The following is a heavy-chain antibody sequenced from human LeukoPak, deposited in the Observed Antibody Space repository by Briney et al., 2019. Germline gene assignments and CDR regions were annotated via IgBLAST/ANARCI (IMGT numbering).Heavy chain of an antibody. CDR3: ARESGKFDY. V-gene: IGHV3-74*01. J-gene: IGHJ4*02. Sequence: GGSLRLSCAASGFTFSDYWMHWVRQAPGKWLMWVSRINDHGNNTNYVDSVKGRFNISRDNSKNSLSLEMNSLRTEDTAMYYCARESGKFDYWGQGTLVAVST. CDR1: GFTFSDYW. CDR2: INDHGNNT.